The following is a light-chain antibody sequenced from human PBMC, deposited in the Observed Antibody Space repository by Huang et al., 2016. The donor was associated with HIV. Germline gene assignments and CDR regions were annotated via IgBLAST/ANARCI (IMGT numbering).Light chain of an antibody. Sequence: EIVLTQSPGTLSLSPGERATLSCRASQSVSSGYLAWYQQKPGQAPRLLIYGASSRATCIPERFSGSGSVTDFTLTISRLEPEDFAVYYCQQYGSSPRTFGQGTKVEIK. CDR2: GAS. CDR1: QSVSSGY. CDR3: QQYGSSPRT. V-gene: IGKV3-20*01. J-gene: IGKJ1*01.